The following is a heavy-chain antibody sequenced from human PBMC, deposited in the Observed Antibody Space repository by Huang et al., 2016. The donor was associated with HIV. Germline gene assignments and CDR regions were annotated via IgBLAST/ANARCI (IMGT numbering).Heavy chain of an antibody. J-gene: IGHJ1*01. CDR2: SYYSGTT. D-gene: IGHD3-3*01. Sequence: LQESGPGLVGPSETLSLTCAVSGDSFNSNTFFWGWIRRPPGKALEWIGSSYYSGTTYYNPALKRRARIAVDASKNRMFLHLRSVTAADTGVYYCARTGVAVSDDPEYFQHWGQGALVTIS. CDR3: ARTGVAVSDDPEYFQH. V-gene: IGHV4-39*02. CDR1: GDSFNSNTFF.